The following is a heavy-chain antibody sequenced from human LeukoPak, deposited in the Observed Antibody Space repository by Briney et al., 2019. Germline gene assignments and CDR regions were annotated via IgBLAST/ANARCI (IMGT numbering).Heavy chain of an antibody. Sequence: GGSLRLSCRVSGITLSNYGMSRVRQAPGKGLEWVAGISGSGGSTNYADSVKGRFTISRDNPKNTLYLQMTSLRAEDTAVYFCAKRGVVIRVILVGFHKEAYYFDSWGQGALVTVSS. V-gene: IGHV3-23*01. CDR1: GITLSNYG. D-gene: IGHD3-22*01. CDR2: ISGSGGST. J-gene: IGHJ4*02. CDR3: AKRGVVIRVILVGFHKEAYYFDS.